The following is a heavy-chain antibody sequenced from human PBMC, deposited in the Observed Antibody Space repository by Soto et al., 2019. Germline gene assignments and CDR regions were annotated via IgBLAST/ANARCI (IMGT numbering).Heavy chain of an antibody. CDR2: ISAYNGNT. CDR1: GYTFTSYG. J-gene: IGHJ4*02. CDR3: AGGVWYYDSSGYPSFDY. V-gene: IGHV1-18*01. Sequence: ASVKVSCKASGYTFTSYGISWVRQAPGQGLEWMGWISAYNGNTNYAQKLQGRVTMTTDTSTSTAYMELRSLRSDDTAVYYCAGGVWYYDSSGYPSFDYWGQGTLVTVSS. D-gene: IGHD3-22*01.